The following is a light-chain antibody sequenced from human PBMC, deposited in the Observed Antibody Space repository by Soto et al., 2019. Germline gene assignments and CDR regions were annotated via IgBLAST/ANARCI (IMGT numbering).Light chain of an antibody. V-gene: IGLV1-44*01. CDR2: SNN. CDR3: AAWDDSLNGYL. CDR1: SSNIGSNT. J-gene: IGLJ1*01. Sequence: QSVLTQPPSASGTPGQRVTISCSGSSSNIGSNTVNWYQQLPGTAPKLLFYSNNQRPSGVPDRFSGSKSGTSASLAISGLQSEDEAEYYCAAWDDSLNGYLFGTGTKLTVL.